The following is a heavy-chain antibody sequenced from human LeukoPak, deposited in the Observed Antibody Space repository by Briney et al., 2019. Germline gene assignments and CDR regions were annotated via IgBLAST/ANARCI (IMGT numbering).Heavy chain of an antibody. V-gene: IGHV3-66*01. Sequence: GGSLRLSCAASGFTFSSYTMNWVRQAPGKGLEWVAVIYSGGSTYYADSVKGRFSVSRDNSKNTLYLQMNSLRAEDTAVYYCAREIRRPGGYYVSGELDCWGHGILVIVSS. J-gene: IGHJ5*01. CDR1: GFTFSSYT. D-gene: IGHD3-10*01. CDR3: AREIRRPGGYYVSGELDC. CDR2: IYSGGST.